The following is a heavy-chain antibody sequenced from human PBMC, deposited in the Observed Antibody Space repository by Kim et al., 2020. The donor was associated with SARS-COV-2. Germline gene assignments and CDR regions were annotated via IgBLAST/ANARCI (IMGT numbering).Heavy chain of an antibody. CDR1: GFTFSRYG. J-gene: IGHJ6*02. CDR2: ISYDGSNK. CDR3: AKDVGCGGDCYTTYYYYGMDV. Sequence: GGSLRLSCAASGFTFSRYGMHWVRQAPGKGLEWVAVISYDGSNKYYADSVKGRFTISRDNSKHTLYLQMNSLRAEDTAVYYCAKDVGCGGDCYTTYYYYGMDVWGQGTTVTVSS. D-gene: IGHD2-21*02. V-gene: IGHV3-30*18.